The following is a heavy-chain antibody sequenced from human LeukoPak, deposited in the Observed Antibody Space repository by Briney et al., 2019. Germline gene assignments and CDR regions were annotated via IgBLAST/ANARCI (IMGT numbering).Heavy chain of an antibody. CDR3: VKYHNSCYSV. D-gene: IGHD2-21*01. J-gene: IGHJ4*02. CDR1: GCTFNIYA. CDR2: ISTDGGGT. V-gene: IGHV3-64D*06. Sequence: GGSLRLSCSASGCTFNIYAMHWVRQAQGKGLEYVSAISTDGGGTYYADSVKGRFTISRDNSKNTLYPQMSSLRTEDTAVYYCVKYHNSCYSVWGQGTLVAVSS.